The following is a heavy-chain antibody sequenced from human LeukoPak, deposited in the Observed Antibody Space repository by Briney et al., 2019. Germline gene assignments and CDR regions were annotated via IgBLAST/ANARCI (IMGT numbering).Heavy chain of an antibody. D-gene: IGHD3-10*01. CDR2: IYYTGST. V-gene: IGHV4-59*01. CDR3: ARGHGSGSHSLDS. J-gene: IGHJ4*02. Sequence: SETLSLTCTVSGGTINNYYWSWIRQPPGRGLEWIGYIYYTGSTNYNPSLESRVTISVDTSKNQFSLKLRSVTAADTAVYYCARGHGSGSHSLDSWGQGTLVTVSS. CDR1: GGTINNYY.